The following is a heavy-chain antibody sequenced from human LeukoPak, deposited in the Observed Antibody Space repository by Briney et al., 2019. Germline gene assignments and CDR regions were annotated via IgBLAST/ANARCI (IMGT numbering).Heavy chain of an antibody. Sequence: SVKVSCKASGGTFSSYAISWVRQAPGQGLGWMGRIIPIFGTANYAQKFQGRVTITVDESTSTAYMELSSLRSEDTAVYYCAGATADAFDIWGQGTMVTVSS. V-gene: IGHV1-69*13. CDR1: GGTFSSYA. D-gene: IGHD4-11*01. CDR2: IIPIFGTA. J-gene: IGHJ3*02. CDR3: AGATADAFDI.